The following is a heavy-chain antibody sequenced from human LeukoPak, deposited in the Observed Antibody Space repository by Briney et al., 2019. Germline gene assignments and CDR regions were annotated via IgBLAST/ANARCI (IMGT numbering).Heavy chain of an antibody. J-gene: IGHJ4*02. CDR3: AKVRTGHYFDY. V-gene: IGHV3-30*18. D-gene: IGHD1-1*01. Sequence: GGSLRLSCAASGFTFSSYGMHWVRQAPGKGLEWVAVISYDGSNKYYADSVKGRFTISRDNSKNTLYLQMNSLRAEDTAVYYCAKVRTGHYFDYWGQGTLVTVSS. CDR1: GFTFSSYG. CDR2: ISYDGSNK.